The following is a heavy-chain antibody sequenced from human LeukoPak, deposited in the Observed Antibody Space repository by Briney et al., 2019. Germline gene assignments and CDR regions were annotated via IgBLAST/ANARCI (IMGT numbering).Heavy chain of an antibody. CDR2: IYHSGST. CDR3: SRVKYSGYDLTGNWFDP. V-gene: IGHV4-38-2*02. J-gene: IGHJ5*02. CDR1: GYSISSGYY. D-gene: IGHD5-12*01. Sequence: SETLSLTCTVSGYSISSGYYWGWIRQPPGKGLEWIGFIYHSGSTYYNPSLKSRVTISVDTSKNQFSLKLSSVTAADTAVYYCSRVKYSGYDLTGNWFDPWGQGTLVTVSS.